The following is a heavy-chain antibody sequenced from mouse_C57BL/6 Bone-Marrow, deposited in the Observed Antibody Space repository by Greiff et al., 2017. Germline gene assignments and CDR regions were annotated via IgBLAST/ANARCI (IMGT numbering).Heavy chain of an antibody. Sequence: EVKLVESGGGLVQPGGSLKLSCAASGFTFSDYYMYWVRQTPEKRLEWVAYISNGGGSTYYPDTVKGRFTISRDNAKNTLYLQMSRLKSEDTAMYYCARHTLGRGYYAMDYWGQGTSVTVSS. CDR1: GFTFSDYY. J-gene: IGHJ4*01. D-gene: IGHD4-1*01. CDR2: ISNGGGST. CDR3: ARHTLGRGYYAMDY. V-gene: IGHV5-12*01.